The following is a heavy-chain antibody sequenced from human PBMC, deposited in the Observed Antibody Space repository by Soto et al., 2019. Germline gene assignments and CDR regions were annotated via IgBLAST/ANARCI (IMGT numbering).Heavy chain of an antibody. CDR3: ARDQGGMDV. V-gene: IGHV1-2*02. CDR1: LYAVPGAN. CDR2: INPNSGGT. Sequence: ASVRVSFRASLYAVPGANMHWVRQAPGQGLEWMGWINPNSGGTNYAQKFQGRVTMTRDTSISTAYMELSRLRSDDTAVYYCARDQGGMDVWGQGTTVTFS. J-gene: IGHJ6*02.